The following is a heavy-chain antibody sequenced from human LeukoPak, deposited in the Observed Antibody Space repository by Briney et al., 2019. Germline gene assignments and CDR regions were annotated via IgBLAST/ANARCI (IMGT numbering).Heavy chain of an antibody. J-gene: IGHJ4*02. Sequence: GGSLRLSCAASGFTFSSYAMHWVRQAPGKGLEWVAVISYDGSNKYYADSVKGRFTISRDNSKNTLYLQMTSLRAEDTAVYYCAKDHGDHAIDYWGQGTLVTVSS. D-gene: IGHD4-17*01. CDR1: GFTFSSYA. CDR3: AKDHGDHAIDY. CDR2: ISYDGSNK. V-gene: IGHV3-30-3*01.